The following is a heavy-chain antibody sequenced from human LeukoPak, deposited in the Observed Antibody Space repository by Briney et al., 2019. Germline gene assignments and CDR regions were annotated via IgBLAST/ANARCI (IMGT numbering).Heavy chain of an antibody. CDR3: ARDGGGGSFYYLDV. CDR1: GGSITSSNW. J-gene: IGHJ6*03. D-gene: IGHD2-15*01. CDR2: IFFSGST. Sequence: PSETLSLTCTVSGGSITSSNWWSWVRQPPGRGLEWIGEIFFSGSTKYNPSLKSRVSISLDTSKNQFSLKLTSVTAADTAVYYCARDGGGGSFYYLDVWGKGTTVTVSS. V-gene: IGHV4-4*02.